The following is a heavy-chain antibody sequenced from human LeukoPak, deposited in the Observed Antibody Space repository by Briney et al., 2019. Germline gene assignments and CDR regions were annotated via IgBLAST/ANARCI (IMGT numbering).Heavy chain of an antibody. J-gene: IGHJ5*02. V-gene: IGHV4-39*01. CDR3: ARLSAELKHWYSSSWYDPNWFDP. CDR1: GGSISSSSYY. Sequence: SETLSLTCTVSGGSISSSSYYWGWIRQPPGKGLEWIGSLYYSGSTYYNPSLKSRVTISVDTSKNQFSLKLSSVTAADTAVYYCARLSAELKHWYSSSWYDPNWFDPWGQGTLVTVSS. D-gene: IGHD6-13*01. CDR2: LYYSGST.